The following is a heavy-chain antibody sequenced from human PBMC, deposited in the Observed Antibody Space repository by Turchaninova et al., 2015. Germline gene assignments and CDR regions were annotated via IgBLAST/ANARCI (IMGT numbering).Heavy chain of an antibody. CDR2: INRDGSST. J-gene: IGHJ5*02. V-gene: IGHV3-74*01. CDR1: GLTFSTDG. D-gene: IGHD4-17*01. Sequence: VKLVESGAVELRLGGALRLSCAASGLTFSTDGRNWVRQDPGKGLVGVSRINRDGSSTSYADSVKGRFTISRDNAKNTLYLQMNSLRAEDTAVYYCARDLRTVTTKPWGQGTLVTVSS. CDR3: ARDLRTVTTKP.